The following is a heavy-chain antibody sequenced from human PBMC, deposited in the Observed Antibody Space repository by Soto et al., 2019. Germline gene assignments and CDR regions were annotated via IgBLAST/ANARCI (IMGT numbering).Heavy chain of an antibody. V-gene: IGHV1-46*01. D-gene: IGHD3-10*01. CDR1: GYIFTSYN. J-gene: IGHJ6*02. CDR2: INPSGGSP. Sequence: QVQLVQSGAEVKKSGASVKVSCKAAGYIFTSYNMHWVRQAPGQGLEWMGTINPSGGSPIYPQKFQGRVTMTRDTSTSTVYMELSSLRSEDKAVYYCARGSGSYNGYGMDVWGQGTTVTVSS. CDR3: ARGSGSYNGYGMDV.